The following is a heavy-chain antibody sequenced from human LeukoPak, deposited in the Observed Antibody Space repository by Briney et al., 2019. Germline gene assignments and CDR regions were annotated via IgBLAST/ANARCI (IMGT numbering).Heavy chain of an antibody. Sequence: SQTLSLTCTVSGGSISSGGYYWSWIRQPPGRGLEWIGYIYHSGSTYYNPSLKSRVTISVDTSKNQFSLKLSSVTAADTAVYYCATTSGYSHAFDIWGQGTMVTVSS. CDR2: IYHSGST. J-gene: IGHJ3*02. CDR1: GGSISSGGYY. CDR3: ATTSGYSHAFDI. V-gene: IGHV4-30-2*01. D-gene: IGHD5-18*01.